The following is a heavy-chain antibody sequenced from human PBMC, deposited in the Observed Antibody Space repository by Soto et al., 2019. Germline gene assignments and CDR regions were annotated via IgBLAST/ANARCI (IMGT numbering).Heavy chain of an antibody. D-gene: IGHD3-16*01. CDR2: IYYSGIT. J-gene: IGHJ5*02. CDR3: ATGGTRFDP. V-gene: IGHV4-59*01. Sequence: SETLSLTCTVSGGSISSYYWSWIRQPPGKGVEWIGYIYYSGITNYNPSLKSRVTMSLDTSKNQFSLKLTSVTAADTAMYYCATGGTRFDPWGQGTLVTVS. CDR1: GGSISSYY.